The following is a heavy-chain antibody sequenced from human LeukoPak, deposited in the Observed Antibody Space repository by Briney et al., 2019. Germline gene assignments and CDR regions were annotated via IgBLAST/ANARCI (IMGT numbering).Heavy chain of an antibody. D-gene: IGHD3/OR15-3a*01. CDR1: GFTFSSYG. Sequence: PGGSLRLSCAASGFTFSSYGMHWVRQAPGKGLEWVAFIRYDGSNKYYADSVKGRFTISRDNSKNTLYLQMNSLRADDTAIYYCVKGRDFYFDYWGQGTLVTVPS. V-gene: IGHV3-30*02. CDR2: IRYDGSNK. CDR3: VKGRDFYFDY. J-gene: IGHJ4*02.